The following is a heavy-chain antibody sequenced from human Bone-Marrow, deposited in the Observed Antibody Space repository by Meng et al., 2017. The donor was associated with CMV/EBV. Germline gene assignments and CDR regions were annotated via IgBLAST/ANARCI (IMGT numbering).Heavy chain of an antibody. CDR2: IIPIFGTS. D-gene: IGHD5-12*01. V-gene: IGHV1-69*01. Sequence: SACTFSSYAFIRVRQAPGLGREWIVWIIPIFGTSNYAQKFQFSVTITASESTSTSHMELSSPRSEDTSVYYCARSEVATASGGYLDYWGPCTLFPFSS. J-gene: IGHJ4*03. CDR3: ARSEVATASGGYLDY. CDR1: ACTFSSYA.